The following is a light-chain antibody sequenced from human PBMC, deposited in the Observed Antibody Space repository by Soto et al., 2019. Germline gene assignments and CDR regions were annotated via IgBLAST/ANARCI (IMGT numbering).Light chain of an antibody. J-gene: IGLJ1*01. CDR2: AVT. Sequence: QSALTQPASVSGSPGQSITISCTGTSSDVGGYNYVSWYQQHPGKAPKLMIYAVTDRPSGVSSRFSGSKPGNTASLTISGLQAEDEADYYCSSYTSSSTLFGTGTKVT. CDR1: SSDVGGYNY. CDR3: SSYTSSSTL. V-gene: IGLV2-14*01.